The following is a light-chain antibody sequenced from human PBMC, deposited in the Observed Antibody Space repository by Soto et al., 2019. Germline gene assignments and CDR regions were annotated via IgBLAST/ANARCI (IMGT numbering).Light chain of an antibody. V-gene: IGKV3-15*01. CDR3: QQYHNWPLT. CDR1: HSVNSN. Sequence: EIVMTQSPAALSVSPGERATLSCRASHSVNSNLAWYQQKLGQPPRLLIYGASTRATGFPARFSGSGSGTEFTLTISSLQSEDFAVYYCQQYHNWPLTFGGGTKVDIK. J-gene: IGKJ4*01. CDR2: GAS.